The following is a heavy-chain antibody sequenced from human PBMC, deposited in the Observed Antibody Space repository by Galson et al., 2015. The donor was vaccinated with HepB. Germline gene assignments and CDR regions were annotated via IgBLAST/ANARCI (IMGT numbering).Heavy chain of an antibody. Sequence: ETLSLTCTVSGGSISSSSYYWGWIRQPPGKGLEWIGSIYYSGSTYYNPSLKSRVTISVDTSKNQFSLKLSSVTAADTAVYYCARHGEWNGYYYGSGSSPGWFDPWGQGTLVTVSS. V-gene: IGHV4-39*01. D-gene: IGHD3-10*01. CDR2: IYYSGST. CDR3: ARHGEWNGYYYGSGSSPGWFDP. CDR1: GGSISSSSYY. J-gene: IGHJ5*02.